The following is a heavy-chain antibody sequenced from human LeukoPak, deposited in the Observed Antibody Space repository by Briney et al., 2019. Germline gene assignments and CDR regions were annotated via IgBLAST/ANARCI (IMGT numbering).Heavy chain of an antibody. CDR1: GFTFGDYA. J-gene: IGHJ1*01. CDR2: IRSKAYGGTT. Sequence: GGSLRLSCTASGFTFGDYAMSWVRQAPGKGLEWVGFIRSKAYGGTTEYAASVKGRFTISRDDSKSIAYLQMNSLKTEDTAVYYCTRFFTEYYYDSSGYSEYFQHWGQGTLVTVSS. D-gene: IGHD3-22*01. CDR3: TRFFTEYYYDSSGYSEYFQH. V-gene: IGHV3-49*04.